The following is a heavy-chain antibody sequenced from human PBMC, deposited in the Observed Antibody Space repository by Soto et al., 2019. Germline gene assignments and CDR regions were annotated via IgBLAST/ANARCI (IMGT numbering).Heavy chain of an antibody. D-gene: IGHD6-13*01. Sequence: QVQLVQSGAEVKKPGSSVKVSCKASGGTFSSYAISWVRQAPGQGLEWMGGIIPIFGTANYAQKFQGRVTITADDSTSTAYMELSSLRSEDTAVYYCARDYPAAAAASTYYYGMDVWGQGTTVTVSS. CDR1: GGTFSSYA. CDR3: ARDYPAAAAASTYYYGMDV. V-gene: IGHV1-69*01. CDR2: IIPIFGTA. J-gene: IGHJ6*02.